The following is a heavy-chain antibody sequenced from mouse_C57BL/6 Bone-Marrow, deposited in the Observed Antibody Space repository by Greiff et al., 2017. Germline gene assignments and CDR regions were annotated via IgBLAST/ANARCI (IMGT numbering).Heavy chain of an antibody. Sequence: EVKLLESGAELVRPGASVKLSCTASGFNIKDDYMHWVKQRPEQGLEWIGWIDPENGDTEYASKFQGKATITADTSSNTAYLQLSSLTSEDTAVYYCTSLIYYDYGLFAYWGQGTLVTVSA. CDR3: TSLIYYDYGLFAY. V-gene: IGHV14-4*01. CDR1: GFNIKDDY. J-gene: IGHJ3*01. CDR2: IDPENGDT. D-gene: IGHD2-4*01.